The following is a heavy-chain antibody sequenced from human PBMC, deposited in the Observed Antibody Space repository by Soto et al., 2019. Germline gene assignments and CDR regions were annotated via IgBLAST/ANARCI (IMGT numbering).Heavy chain of an antibody. Sequence: ASVKVSCKASGYTFTSYAIHWVRQAPGQRLEWMGWINAGNGNTKYSQKFQGRVIITRDKSAGTAYMELRSLRSEDTAVYYCATHIVAFYWGQGPLVTVS. V-gene: IGHV1-3*01. J-gene: IGHJ4*02. D-gene: IGHD5-12*01. CDR1: GYTFTSYA. CDR2: INAGNGNT. CDR3: ATHIVAFY.